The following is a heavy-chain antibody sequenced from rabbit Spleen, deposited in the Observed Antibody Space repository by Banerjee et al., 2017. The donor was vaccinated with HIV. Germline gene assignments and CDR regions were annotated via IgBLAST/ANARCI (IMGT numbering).Heavy chain of an antibody. CDR1: GFTISNYW. V-gene: IGHV1S7*01. CDR3: AREDVGGSVSL. CDR2: IYPITETT. J-gene: IGHJ4*01. D-gene: IGHD1-1*01. Sequence: QLEESGGRLVQPGGSLTLSCKAYGFTISNYWMNWVRQAPGKGLEWIGIIYPITETTYYANWVNGRFTISSDNARNTVDLQMNSLTAADTATYFCAREDVGGSVSLWGQGTLVTVS.